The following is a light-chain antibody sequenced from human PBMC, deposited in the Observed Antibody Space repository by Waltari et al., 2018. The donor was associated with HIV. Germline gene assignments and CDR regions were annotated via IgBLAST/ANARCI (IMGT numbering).Light chain of an antibody. V-gene: IGKV2-28*01. Sequence: DIVMTQSPLSLSVTPGEPASISCRSSQSLLRSNGYFFLDWYLQKPWQSPQLLIYLGSNRASGVPERISGSGSATDFTLEISRVEAEDVGSYYCMQALESPLTFGGGTRVEI. CDR3: MQALESPLT. J-gene: IGKJ4*01. CDR2: LGS. CDR1: QSLLRSNGYFF.